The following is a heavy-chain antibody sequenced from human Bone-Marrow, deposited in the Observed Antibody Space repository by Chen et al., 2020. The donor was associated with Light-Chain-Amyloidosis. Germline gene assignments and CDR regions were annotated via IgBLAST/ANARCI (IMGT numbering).Heavy chain of an antibody. CDR3: ATSIAVAGSQNGMDV. Sequence: QVQLVQSGAEVKKPGSSVKVSCRTSGGPFSNFGINWVRQAPGQGLELMGRIIPNLGIANYAQKFQDRVTITADKSTSTAYMELSRLRSEDTAMYYCATSIAVAGSQNGMDVWGQGTTVTVSS. CDR1: GGPFSNFG. J-gene: IGHJ6*02. V-gene: IGHV1-69*04. D-gene: IGHD6-19*01. CDR2: IIPNLGIA.